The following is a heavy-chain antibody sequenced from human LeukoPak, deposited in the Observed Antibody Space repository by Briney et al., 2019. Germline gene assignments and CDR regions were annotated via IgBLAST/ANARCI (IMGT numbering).Heavy chain of an antibody. CDR3: SRDDSARDDSGAHHY. V-gene: IGHV4-4*07. CDR1: GDSMNNFY. Sequence: SETLSLICTVSGDSMNNFYWTWIGQCAGKGLEWIGRVHLSGSTNYSPSLRSRVAISLDRSRNQFSLKLTSVTAADTAVYYCSRDDSARDDSGAHHYSAQGTLVTVSS. D-gene: IGHD1-26*01. J-gene: IGHJ4*02. CDR2: VHLSGST.